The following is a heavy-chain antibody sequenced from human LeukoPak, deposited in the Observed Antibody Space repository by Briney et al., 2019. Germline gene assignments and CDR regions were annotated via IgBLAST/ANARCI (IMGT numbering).Heavy chain of an antibody. CDR1: GYTFTSYY. V-gene: IGHV1-46*01. D-gene: IGHD6-19*01. J-gene: IGHJ6*02. Sequence: ASVKVSCKASGYTFTSYYMHWVRQAPGQGLEWMGIINPSGGSTSYAQKFRGRVTMTRDTSTSTVYMELSSLRSEDTAVYYCARVLKGSLGGSGWGSYYYYGMDVWGQGTTVTVSS. CDR2: INPSGGST. CDR3: ARVLKGSLGGSGWGSYYYYGMDV.